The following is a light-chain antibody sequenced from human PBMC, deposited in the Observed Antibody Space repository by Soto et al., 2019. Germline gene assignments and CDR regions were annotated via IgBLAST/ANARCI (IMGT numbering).Light chain of an antibody. Sequence: QSVLTQPPSVSGAPGQRVTISCTGNNSNLGAGYDVHWYQQLPGAAPKLVIFGNRNRPSGVPERFSGSKSGNTASLTVSGLQAEDEADYYCSSYAGSNNLVFGGGTKLTVL. CDR1: NSNLGAGYD. V-gene: IGLV1-40*01. CDR3: SSYAGSNNLV. CDR2: GNR. J-gene: IGLJ2*01.